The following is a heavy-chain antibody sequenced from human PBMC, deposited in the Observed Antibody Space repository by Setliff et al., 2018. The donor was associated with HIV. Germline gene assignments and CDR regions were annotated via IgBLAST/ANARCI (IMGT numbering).Heavy chain of an antibody. CDR2: INHSGST. Sequence: SETLSLTCAVYGGSFSGYYWSWIRHPPGKGLEWIGEINHSGSTNYNPSLKSRVTISVDTSKNQFSLKLSSVTAADTAVYYCARGAGVVWDAFDIWGQGTMVTVSS. D-gene: IGHD3-22*01. V-gene: IGHV4-34*01. CDR3: ARGAGVVWDAFDI. J-gene: IGHJ3*02. CDR1: GGSFSGYY.